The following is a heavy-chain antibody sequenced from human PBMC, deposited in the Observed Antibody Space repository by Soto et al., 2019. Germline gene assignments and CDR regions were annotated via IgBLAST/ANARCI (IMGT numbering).Heavy chain of an antibody. Sequence: SETLSLTCTVSGGSISSSSYYWGWIRQPPGKGLEWIGSIYYSGNTYYNPSLESRVTISVDTSKNQFSLRMSSVTAADTAVYYCARYSSQGDSSGYYYFDYWGQGTLVTVSS. J-gene: IGHJ4*02. V-gene: IGHV4-39*01. CDR3: ARYSSQGDSSGYYYFDY. D-gene: IGHD3-22*01. CDR2: IYYSGNT. CDR1: GGSISSSSYY.